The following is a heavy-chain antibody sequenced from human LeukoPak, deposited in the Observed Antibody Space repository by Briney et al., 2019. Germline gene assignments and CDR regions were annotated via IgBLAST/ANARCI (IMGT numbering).Heavy chain of an antibody. D-gene: IGHD3-22*01. Sequence: GESLKISCKGSGYSSTSYWIGWVRQMPGKGLEWMGIIYPGDSDTRYSPSFQGQVTISADKSISTAYLQWSSLKASDTAMYYCGRLRDDSSGYYSYYFDYWGQGTLVTVSS. V-gene: IGHV5-51*01. CDR2: IYPGDSDT. CDR1: GYSSTSYW. J-gene: IGHJ4*02. CDR3: GRLRDDSSGYYSYYFDY.